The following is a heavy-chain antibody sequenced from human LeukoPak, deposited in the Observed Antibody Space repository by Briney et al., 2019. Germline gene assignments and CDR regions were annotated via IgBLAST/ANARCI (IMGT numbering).Heavy chain of an antibody. J-gene: IGHJ4*02. CDR2: IGPNNGDT. D-gene: IGHD5-18*01. V-gene: IGHV1-2*02. Sequence: ASVKVSCKASGYTFTGYYMHWVRQAPGQGPEWMGWIGPNNGDTRYSQKFQGRVTITTDTSISTAYMELSGLTSDDTAVYYCAAPGYKYGYVLDHWGQGTLVTVSS. CDR3: AAPGYKYGYVLDH. CDR1: GYTFTGYY.